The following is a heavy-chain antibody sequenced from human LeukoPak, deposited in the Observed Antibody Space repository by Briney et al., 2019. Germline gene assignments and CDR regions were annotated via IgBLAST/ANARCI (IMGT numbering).Heavy chain of an antibody. J-gene: IGHJ4*02. CDR3: ARAKSGWYPEKNHFDY. V-gene: IGHV4-4*07. Sequence: PSETLSLTCTVSGGSISSYYWSWIRQPAGKGLEWIGRIYTRGSTNYNPSLKSRVTMSVDTSKNQFSPQLSSLTAADTAVYYCARAKSGWYPEKNHFDYWGQGTLVTVSS. D-gene: IGHD6-19*01. CDR2: IYTRGST. CDR1: GGSISSYY.